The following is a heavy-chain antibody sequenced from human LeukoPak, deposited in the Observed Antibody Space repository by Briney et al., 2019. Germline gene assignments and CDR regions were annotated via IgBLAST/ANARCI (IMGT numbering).Heavy chain of an antibody. D-gene: IGHD3-22*01. J-gene: IGHJ4*02. V-gene: IGHV4-59*01. CDR1: GGSISSYY. Sequence: SETLSLTCTVSGGSISSYYWSWIPQPPGKGLEWIGYIYYSGSTNYNPSLKSRVTISVDTSKNQFSLKLSSVTAADTAVYYCARATWLPVGLYYYDSSGYYYYFDSWGQGTLVTVSS. CDR3: ARATWLPVGLYYYDSSGYYYYFDS. CDR2: IYYSGST.